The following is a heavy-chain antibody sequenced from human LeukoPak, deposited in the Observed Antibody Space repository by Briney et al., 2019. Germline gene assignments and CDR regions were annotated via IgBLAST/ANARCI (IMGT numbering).Heavy chain of an antibody. D-gene: IGHD3-22*01. CDR2: INWNGGST. V-gene: IGHV3-20*04. Sequence: GGSLRLSCAASGFTFDDYGMSWVRQAPGKGREWVSGINWNGGSTGYADSVKGRFTISRDNAKNSLYLQMNSLRAEDTALYYCARAYYYDSSGYYYPFDYWGQGTLVTVSS. CDR1: GFTFDDYG. CDR3: ARAYYYDSSGYYYPFDY. J-gene: IGHJ4*02.